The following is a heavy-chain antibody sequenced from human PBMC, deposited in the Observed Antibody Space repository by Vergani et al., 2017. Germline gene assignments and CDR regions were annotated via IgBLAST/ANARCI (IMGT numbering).Heavy chain of an antibody. D-gene: IGHD1-26*01. CDR2: MSVDGTTK. CDR3: AKGEVYSGSYDNRRFAY. CDR1: GFTFSNYD. V-gene: IGHV3-30*18. Sequence: QVQLVESGGGLVQPGRSLRLSCAASGFTFSNYDINWVRQAPGKGLEWVAVMSVDGTTKYYADSVKGRFTVSRDNSQNTVYLQMNSLRTEDTAVYYCAKGEVYSGSYDNRRFAYWGQGALVTVSS. J-gene: IGHJ4*02.